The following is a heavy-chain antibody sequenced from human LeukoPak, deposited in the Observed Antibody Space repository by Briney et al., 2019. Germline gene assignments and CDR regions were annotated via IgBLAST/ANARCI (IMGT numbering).Heavy chain of an antibody. V-gene: IGHV3-48*02. CDR3: XXGXXXXDY. CDR2: ISSSSSTI. CDR1: FXXXXYS. J-gene: IGHJ4*02. Sequence: FXXXXYSMNWVRQAPGXGLEWVSYISSSSSTIYYADSVKGRFTISRENAKXSLYLQMNRLREEDTAVYYXXXGXXXXDYWGQXTXVTVSS.